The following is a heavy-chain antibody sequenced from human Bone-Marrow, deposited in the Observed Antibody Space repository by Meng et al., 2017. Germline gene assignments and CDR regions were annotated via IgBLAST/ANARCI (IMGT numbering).Heavy chain of an antibody. CDR3: APSIAAPGAFDI. Sequence: ASVKVSCKASGYTFTGYYMHWVRQAPGQGLEWMGRINPNSGGTNYAQKFQGRVTMTRDTSISTAYMELSRLRSDDTAVYYCAPSIAAPGAFDIWGRGTMVTVSS. CDR1: GYTFTGYY. CDR2: INPNSGGT. J-gene: IGHJ3*02. D-gene: IGHD6-6*01. V-gene: IGHV1-2*06.